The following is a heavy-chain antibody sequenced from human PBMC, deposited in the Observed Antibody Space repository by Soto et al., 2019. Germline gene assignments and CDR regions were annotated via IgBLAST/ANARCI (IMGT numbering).Heavy chain of an antibody. CDR1: GASISGFY. V-gene: IGHV4-4*07. CDR3: VRDATKTLRDWFDP. D-gene: IGHD1-1*01. J-gene: IGHJ5*02. CDR2: VYATGTT. Sequence: SETLSLTCTVSGASISGFYWSWIRKSAGKGLEWIGRVYATGTTVYNPSLKSRVTMSVDTPKKQFSLKLRSVTAADTAVYYGVRDATKTLRDWFDPWGRGISVTVSS.